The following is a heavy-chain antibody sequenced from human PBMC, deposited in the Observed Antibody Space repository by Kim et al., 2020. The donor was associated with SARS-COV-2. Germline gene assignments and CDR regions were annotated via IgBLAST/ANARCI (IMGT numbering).Heavy chain of an antibody. Sequence: SETLSLTCTVSGGSVSSGSYFWSWIRQPPGKGLESIGYIYYSGNTNYNPSLKSRVTMSVDTSKNQFSLKLRSVTAADTAVYYCARAPNDFWSGYPYYFDYWGQGTLVTVSS. CDR3: ARAPNDFWSGYPYYFDY. D-gene: IGHD3-3*01. V-gene: IGHV4-61*01. J-gene: IGHJ4*02. CDR1: GGSVSSGSYF. CDR2: IYYSGNT.